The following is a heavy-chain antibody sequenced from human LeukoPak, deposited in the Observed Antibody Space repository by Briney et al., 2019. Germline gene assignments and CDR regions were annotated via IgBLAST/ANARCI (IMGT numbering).Heavy chain of an antibody. J-gene: IGHJ3*02. CDR2: IYPGGGST. D-gene: IGHD1-26*01. V-gene: IGHV1-46*01. CDR3: ARACGSGSYFGAFDI. CDR1: GYTFASYY. Sequence: GASVKVSCKASGYTFASYYIHWVRQAPGQGLEWMGIIYPGGGSTSYAQKFQGRVTMTRDMSTSTVYMELSSLRSEDTAVYYCARACGSGSYFGAFDIWGQGTMVTVSS.